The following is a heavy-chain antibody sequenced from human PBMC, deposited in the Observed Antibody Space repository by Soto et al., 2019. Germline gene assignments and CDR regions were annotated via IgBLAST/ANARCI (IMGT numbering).Heavy chain of an antibody. CDR3: ARVRESNWNYYFDY. V-gene: IGHV1-69*10. CDR2: IIPILGIE. Sequence: ASVKVSCKASGGTFSSYAISWVRQAPGQGLEWMGGIIPILGIENYAQKFQGRVTITADKSTISAYMELSSLRSEDTAVYYCARVRESNWNYYFDYWGQGTLVTVSS. D-gene: IGHD1-7*01. CDR1: GGTFSSYA. J-gene: IGHJ4*02.